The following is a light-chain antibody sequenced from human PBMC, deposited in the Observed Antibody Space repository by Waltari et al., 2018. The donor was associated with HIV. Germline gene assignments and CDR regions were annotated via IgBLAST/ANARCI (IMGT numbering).Light chain of an antibody. V-gene: IGKV4-1*01. CDR3: QQYSDVPYT. Sequence: DVVVTQSPDSLAVSLGARDTLHCKSNQSLLYISNNQNYLAWYQQKAGQRPKLLIYWAYIRESGVPDRFSGSGSETDFTLTISSLQAEDVAVYYCQQYSDVPYTFGQGTKLEIK. J-gene: IGKJ2*01. CDR2: WAY. CDR1: QSLLYISNNQNY.